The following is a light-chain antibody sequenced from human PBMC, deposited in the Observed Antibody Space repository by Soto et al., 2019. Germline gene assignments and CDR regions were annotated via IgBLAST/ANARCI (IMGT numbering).Light chain of an antibody. J-gene: IGLJ2*01. CDR1: TSDVVSDVY. V-gene: IGLV2-14*01. CDR3: SSFTTSGTLL. CDR2: EVN. Sequence: QSALTQPASVSGSPGQSITISCTGTTSDVVSDVYVSWYQQHPGKAPKLILYEVNNRPSGVSNRFSGSKSGNTASLTISGLQAEDEADYFCSSFTTSGTLLFGGGTQLTVL.